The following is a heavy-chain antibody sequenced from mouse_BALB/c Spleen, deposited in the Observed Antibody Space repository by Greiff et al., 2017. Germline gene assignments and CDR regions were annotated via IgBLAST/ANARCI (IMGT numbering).Heavy chain of an antibody. D-gene: IGHD2-3*01. CDR2: ISSGGST. Sequence: EVKLVESGGGLVKPGGSLKLSCAASGFTFSSYAMSWVRQTPEKRLEWVASISSGGSTYYPDSVKGRFTISRDNARNILYLQMSSLRSEDTAMYYCARVPDGYYLPWFAYWGQGTLVTVSA. V-gene: IGHV5-6-5*01. CDR3: ARVPDGYYLPWFAY. J-gene: IGHJ3*01. CDR1: GFTFSSYA.